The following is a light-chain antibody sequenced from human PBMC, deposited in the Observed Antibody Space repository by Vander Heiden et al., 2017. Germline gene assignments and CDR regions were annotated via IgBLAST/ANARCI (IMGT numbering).Light chain of an antibody. J-gene: IGLJ3*02. CDR1: SSNIGSNT. CDR3: AAWDDSLNGWV. Sequence: QSVLTQPPSASGTPGQRVTISCSGSSSNIGSNTVKWYQQLPGPAPKRLIYSNNQRPSGVPDRFSGSKSGTSASLAISGLQSEDEADYYCAAWDDSLNGWVFGGGTKLTVL. V-gene: IGLV1-44*01. CDR2: SNN.